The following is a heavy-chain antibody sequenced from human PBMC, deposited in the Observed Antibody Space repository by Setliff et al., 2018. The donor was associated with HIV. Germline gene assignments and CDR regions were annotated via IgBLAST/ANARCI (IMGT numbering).Heavy chain of an antibody. CDR3: ARQPLYNDYDWRSYYFDY. J-gene: IGHJ4*02. D-gene: IGHD5-12*01. Sequence: SETLSLTCTVSGGSISRSTHHWAWIRQPPGKGLEWIGALSSKGQAYYNPSLKSRVTISVDTSKNQFSLKLRSVTAADTAVYYCARQPLYNDYDWRSYYFDYWGQGSLVTVSS. CDR2: LSSKGQA. V-gene: IGHV4-39*01. CDR1: GGSISRSTHH.